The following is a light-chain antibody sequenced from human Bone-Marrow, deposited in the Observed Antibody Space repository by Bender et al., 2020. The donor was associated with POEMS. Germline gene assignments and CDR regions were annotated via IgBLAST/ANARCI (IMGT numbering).Light chain of an antibody. J-gene: IGLJ3*02. V-gene: IGLV1-44*01. CDR2: SSH. CDR1: SSNIGAHA. CDR3: AVWDDSLNGWV. Sequence: QSVLTQPPSASGTPGQRVTISCSGGSSNIGAHAVNWYQHLPGPAPKLRIYSSHRRPSEVPDRFSGSRSGTSASLAISGLQSEDEADYYCAVWDDSLNGWVFGGGTKLTVL.